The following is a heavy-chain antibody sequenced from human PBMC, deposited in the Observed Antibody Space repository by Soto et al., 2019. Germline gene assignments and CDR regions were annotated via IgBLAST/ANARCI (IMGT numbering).Heavy chain of an antibody. CDR1: GYTFSSNA. CDR3: ARGVSYDFWSDDYGLDV. D-gene: IGHD3-3*01. Sequence: ASVKVSCKASGYTFSSNAMHWVRQAPGQRLEWMGWINAGNGNTKYSQKFQGRVTITRDTSASTAYMELSSLRSEDTGVYFCARGVSYDFWSDDYGLDVWGQGTTVTVSS. J-gene: IGHJ6*02. V-gene: IGHV1-3*01. CDR2: INAGNGNT.